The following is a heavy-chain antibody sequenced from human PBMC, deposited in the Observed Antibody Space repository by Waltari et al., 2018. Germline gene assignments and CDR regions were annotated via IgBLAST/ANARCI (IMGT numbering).Heavy chain of an antibody. J-gene: IGHJ4*02. V-gene: IGHV3-30*02. CDR3: GCIAAADY. D-gene: IGHD6-13*01. CDR2: IRYDGSNK. Sequence: QVQLVESGGGVVQPGGSLRLYCAASGFTFSSYGRHGVRQAPGKGLEWGAFIRYDGSNKYYADSVKGRFTISRDKSKNTLYLQMNSLRAEDTAVYYCGCIAAADYWGQGTLVTVSS. CDR1: GFTFSSYG.